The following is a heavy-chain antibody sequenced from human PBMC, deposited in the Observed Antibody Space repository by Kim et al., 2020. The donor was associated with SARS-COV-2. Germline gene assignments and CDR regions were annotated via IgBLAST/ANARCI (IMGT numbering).Heavy chain of an antibody. Sequence: ASVKVSCKASGYTFTSYYMHWVRQAPGQGLEWMGIINPSGGSTSYAQKFQGRVTMTRDTSTSTVYMELSSLRSEDTAVYYCARDLVVVVPAAISPIHYYYYMDVWGKGTTVTVSS. CDR1: GYTFTSYY. J-gene: IGHJ6*03. D-gene: IGHD2-2*01. CDR2: INPSGGST. V-gene: IGHV1-46*01. CDR3: ARDLVVVVPAAISPIHYYYYMDV.